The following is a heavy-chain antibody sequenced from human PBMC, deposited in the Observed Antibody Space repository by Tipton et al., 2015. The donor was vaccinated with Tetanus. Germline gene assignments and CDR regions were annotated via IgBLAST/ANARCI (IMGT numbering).Heavy chain of an antibody. J-gene: IGHJ4*02. V-gene: IGHV5-51*01. CDR1: EDTFTKYW. D-gene: IGHD2-8*01. CDR3: ARAHCTDGVCNFDF. Sequence: QLVQSGAEVKKPGESLKISCHVSEDTFTKYWIGWVRQKPGKGLEWMGIIYPGDSDTRYSPSFQGQVTISVDKSINTAYLQWSSLKASDTSMFYCARAHCTDGVCNFDFWGQGALVTVAS. CDR2: IYPGDSDT.